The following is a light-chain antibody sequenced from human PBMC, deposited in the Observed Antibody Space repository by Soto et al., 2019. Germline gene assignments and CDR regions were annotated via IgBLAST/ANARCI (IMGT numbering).Light chain of an antibody. J-gene: IGLJ2*01. V-gene: IGLV2-8*01. CDR2: EVT. CDR3: SSYGGDHNAV. CDR1: SSDVGRDNY. Sequence: QSALTQPPSASGSPGQSVTISCTGTSSDVGRDNYVSWYRLHPGKAPKLMIYEVTKRPSGVPDRFSGSKSGNTASLTVSGLQAEDEADYYCSSYGGDHNAVFGGGTKLTVL.